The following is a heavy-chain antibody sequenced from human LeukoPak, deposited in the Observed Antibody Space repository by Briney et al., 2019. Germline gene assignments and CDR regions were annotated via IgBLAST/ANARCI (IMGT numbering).Heavy chain of an antibody. V-gene: IGHV3-23*01. Sequence: PGKGLEWVSAISGTGDSPHYADSVKGRFTISRDNSKNTLYLQMNSLRAEDTAFYYCAKDIGWFDPWGQGTLVTVSS. CDR2: ISGTGDSP. J-gene: IGHJ5*02. CDR3: AKDIGWFDP.